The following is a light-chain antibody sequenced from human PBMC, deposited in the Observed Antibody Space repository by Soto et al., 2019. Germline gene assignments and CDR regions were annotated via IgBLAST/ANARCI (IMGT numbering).Light chain of an antibody. J-gene: IGLJ1*01. V-gene: IGLV2-14*01. Sequence: QSALTQPASVSGSPGQSITISCTGTSSDVGGYKYVSWYQQHPGKAPKLMIYEVSNRPSGVSNRFSGSKSGNTASLTISGLQAEDEADYYWSSYTSSITYVFGTGTKLTVL. CDR2: EVS. CDR1: SSDVGGYKY. CDR3: SSYTSSITYV.